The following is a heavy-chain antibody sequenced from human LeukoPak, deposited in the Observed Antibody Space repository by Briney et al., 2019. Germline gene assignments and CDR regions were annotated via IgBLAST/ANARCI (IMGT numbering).Heavy chain of an antibody. CDR3: ARGRWLHTAPFDY. D-gene: IGHD4-23*01. V-gene: IGHV1-2*02. CDR2: INPNSGGT. J-gene: IGHJ4*02. Sequence: SVKVSCKASGYTFTGYYMHWVRQAPGQGLEWMGWINPNSGGTNYAQKFQGRVTMTRDTSISTAYMELSRLRSDDTAVYYCARGRWLHTAPFDYWGQGTLVTVSS. CDR1: GYTFTGYY.